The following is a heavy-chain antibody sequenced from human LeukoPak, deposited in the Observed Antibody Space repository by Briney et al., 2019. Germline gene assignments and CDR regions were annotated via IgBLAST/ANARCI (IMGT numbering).Heavy chain of an antibody. V-gene: IGHV3-30-3*01. D-gene: IGHD3-10*01. J-gene: IGHJ4*02. CDR2: ISYDGSNK. Sequence: GGSLRLSCAASGFTFSNAWMSWVRQAPGKGLEWVAVISYDGSNKYYADSVKGRFTISRDNSKNTLYLQMNSLRAEDTAVYYCAGSYYGSGSYDYWGQGTLVTVSS. CDR1: GFTFSNAW. CDR3: AGSYYGSGSYDY.